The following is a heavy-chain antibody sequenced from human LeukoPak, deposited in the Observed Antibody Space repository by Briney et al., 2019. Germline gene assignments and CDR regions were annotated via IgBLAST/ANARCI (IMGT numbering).Heavy chain of an antibody. J-gene: IGHJ4*02. D-gene: IGHD3-10*01. CDR3: ARDSSGSYSQGFDY. V-gene: IGHV3-7*01. CDR2: IKQDGSEK. CDR1: GFTFSSYW. Sequence: GGSQRLSCAASGFTFSSYWMSWVRQAPGKGLEWVANIKQDGSEKYYVDSVKGRFTISRDNAKNSLYLQMNSLRAEDTAVYYCARDSSGSYSQGFDYWGQGTLVTVSS.